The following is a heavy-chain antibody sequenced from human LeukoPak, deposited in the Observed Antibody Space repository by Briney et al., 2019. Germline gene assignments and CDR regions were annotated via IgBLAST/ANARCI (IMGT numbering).Heavy chain of an antibody. D-gene: IGHD6-19*01. CDR1: GFTFSDYY. CDR3: TRDAALVPGKNF. CDR2: ISYSGSTL. V-gene: IGHV3-11*04. Sequence: PGGSLRLSCAASGFTFSDYYMSWIRQAPGKGLEWVSYISYSGSTLYYADSVKGRFTMSRDNAKNSVYLQMNSLRAEDTAVCYCTRDAALVPGKNFWGQGTLVTVSS. J-gene: IGHJ4*02.